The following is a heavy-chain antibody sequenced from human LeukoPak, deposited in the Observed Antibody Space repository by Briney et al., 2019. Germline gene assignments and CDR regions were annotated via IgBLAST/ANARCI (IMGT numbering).Heavy chain of an antibody. CDR2: IKQDGSEK. Sequence: GGSLRLSCAGSGFSFNSYWMTWVRQAPGKGLEWVANIKQDGSEKNYVDSVKGRFNISRDNAKNSLYLQMSSLRDGDTAVYYCATGGPFVRGGLCDYWGQGILVTVSS. V-gene: IGHV3-7*01. D-gene: IGHD3-10*01. CDR1: GFSFNSYW. CDR3: ATGGPFVRGGLCDY. J-gene: IGHJ4*02.